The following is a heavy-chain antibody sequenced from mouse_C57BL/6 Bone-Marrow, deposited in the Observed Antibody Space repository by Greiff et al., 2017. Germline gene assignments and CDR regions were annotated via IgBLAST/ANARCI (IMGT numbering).Heavy chain of an antibody. D-gene: IGHD2-3*01. V-gene: IGHV1-26*01. J-gene: IGHJ1*03. Sequence: VQLQQSGPELVKPGASVKISCKASGYTFTDYYMNWVKQSHGKSLEWIGDINPNNGGTSYNQKFKGKATLTVDKSSSTAYMELRSLTSEDSAVYYCATYDIWYFDVWGTGTTVTVSS. CDR2: INPNNGGT. CDR1: GYTFTDYY. CDR3: ATYDIWYFDV.